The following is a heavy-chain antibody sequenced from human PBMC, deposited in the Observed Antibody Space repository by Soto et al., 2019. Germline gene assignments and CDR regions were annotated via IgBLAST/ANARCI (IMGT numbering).Heavy chain of an antibody. CDR1: GESISSSSYY. Sequence: LSLTCIVSGESISSSSYYWGWIRQPPGKGLEWIGSIYYSGRTYYNPSFKSRVTISIDTSKNQFSLKLSSVTATDTAVYYCARQRTTVVTQAYFDHWGQGALVTVPQ. V-gene: IGHV4-39*01. CDR2: IYYSGRT. J-gene: IGHJ4*02. D-gene: IGHD2-21*02. CDR3: ARQRTTVVTQAYFDH.